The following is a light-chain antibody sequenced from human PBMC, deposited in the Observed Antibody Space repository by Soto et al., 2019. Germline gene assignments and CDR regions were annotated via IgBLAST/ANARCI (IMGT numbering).Light chain of an antibody. V-gene: IGLV2-11*01. J-gene: IGLJ2*01. CDR1: SSDVGGSNS. Sequence: QSALTQPRSVSGSPGQSVTISCSGTSSDVGGSNSVSWYQQHPGKAPKLLIFDVNERPSGVPDRFSGSKSGNTASLTISGLQADDEADFYCCSYARGNTLIFGGGTKVTVL. CDR2: DVN. CDR3: CSYARGNTLI.